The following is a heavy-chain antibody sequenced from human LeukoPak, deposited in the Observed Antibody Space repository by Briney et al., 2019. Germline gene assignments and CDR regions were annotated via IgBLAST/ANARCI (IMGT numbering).Heavy chain of an antibody. CDR2: SYVGSSPA. D-gene: IGHD5-24*01. CDR3: AKDLTYGDGRWEFDA. Sequence: PGGSLRLSCSASGFNFGGFAMSWVRQAPGRGLEWVSGSYVGSSPAEYPDSVRGRFTVSRDDSKNTLYLQMNSLRVEDTAVYYCAKDLTYGDGRWEFDAWGQGTVVTVSS. V-gene: IGHV3-23*03. J-gene: IGHJ5*02. CDR1: GFNFGGFA.